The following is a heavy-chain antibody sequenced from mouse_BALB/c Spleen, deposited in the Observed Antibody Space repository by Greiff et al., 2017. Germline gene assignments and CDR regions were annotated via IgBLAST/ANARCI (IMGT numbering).Heavy chain of an antibody. CDR2: ISYSGST. Sequence: EVKLLESGPGLVKPSQSLSLTCTVTGYSITSDYAWNWIRQFPGNKLEWMGYISYSGSTSYNPSLKSRISITRDTSKNQFFLQLNSVTTEDTATYYCAREGDYDEFAYWGQGTLVTVSA. CDR3: AREGDYDEFAY. V-gene: IGHV3-2*02. CDR1: GYSITSDYA. J-gene: IGHJ3*01. D-gene: IGHD2-4*01.